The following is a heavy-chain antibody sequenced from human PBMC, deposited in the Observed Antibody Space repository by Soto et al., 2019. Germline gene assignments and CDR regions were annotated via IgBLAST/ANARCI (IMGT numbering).Heavy chain of an antibody. V-gene: IGHV1-69*01. D-gene: IGHD2-2*01. J-gene: IGHJ6*02. CDR2: IIPISETT. Sequence: QVQLVQSGAEVQKPGSSVKVSCKASGGTFSSYAISWVRQAPGQGLEWMGGIIPISETTNYAQKFQGRVTITAHESKSTAYMELSSLRSEDTAVYYCARSQGSSTSLEIYYYYYYGMDVWGQGTTVTVSS. CDR3: ARSQGSSTSLEIYYYYYYGMDV. CDR1: GGTFSSYA.